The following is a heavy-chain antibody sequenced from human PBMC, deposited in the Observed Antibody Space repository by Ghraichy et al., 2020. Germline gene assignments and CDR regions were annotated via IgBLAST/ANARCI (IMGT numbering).Heavy chain of an antibody. CDR2: INHSGIS. V-gene: IGHV4-34*01. J-gene: IGHJ4*02. CDR1: GRSFSGYY. D-gene: IGHD2-15*01. Sequence: SETLSLTCAVYGRSFSGYYWSWIRQPPGKGLEWIGEINHSGISNYSPSLKSRVTMSVDTSKNQFSLNMTSVTAADTAVYYCATVAREDCSGGSCYRRLPVRDYWGQGTLVTVSS. CDR3: ATVAREDCSGGSCYRRLPVRDY.